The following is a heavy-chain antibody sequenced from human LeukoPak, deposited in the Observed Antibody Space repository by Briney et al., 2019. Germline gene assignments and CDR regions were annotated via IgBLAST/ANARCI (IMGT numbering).Heavy chain of an antibody. CDR3: ARRLWFGELYPKAYFDY. CDR1: GDSISSNYW. D-gene: IGHD3-10*01. CDR2: INHSGST. V-gene: IGHV4-4*02. Sequence: SGTLSLTCAVSGDSISSNYWWSWVRQSPGKGLEWIGEINHSGSTNYNPSLKSRVTISVDTSKNQFSLKLSSVTAADTAVYYCARRLWFGELYPKAYFDYWGQGTLVTVSS. J-gene: IGHJ4*02.